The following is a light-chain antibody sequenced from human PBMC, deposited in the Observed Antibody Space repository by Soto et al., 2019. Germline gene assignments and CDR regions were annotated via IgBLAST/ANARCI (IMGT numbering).Light chain of an antibody. J-gene: IGKJ2*02. V-gene: IGKV1D-16*01. Sequence: IQMTQSPSSLSASIGDRVTITCRASQNIDSWLVWYQQKPGKAPKSLSYGASSLQSGVPSRFSGSGSGTDVTLTISSRGPEDVATYYCQQHKSYPRTLGQGTKLEIK. CDR2: GAS. CDR1: QNIDSW. CDR3: QQHKSYPRT.